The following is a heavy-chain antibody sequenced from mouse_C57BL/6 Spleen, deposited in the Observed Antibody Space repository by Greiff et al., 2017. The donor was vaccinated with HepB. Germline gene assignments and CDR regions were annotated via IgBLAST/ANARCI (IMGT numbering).Heavy chain of an antibody. V-gene: IGHV1-18*01. J-gene: IGHJ4*01. Sequence: EVQLQQSGPELVKPGASVKIPCKASGYTFTDYNMDWVKQSHGKSLEWIGDINPNNGGTIYNQKFKGKATLTVDKSSSTAYMELRSLTSEDTAVYYCARRGPITTVENYAMDYWGQGTSVTVSS. CDR1: GYTFTDYN. D-gene: IGHD1-1*01. CDR2: INPNNGGT. CDR3: ARRGPITTVENYAMDY.